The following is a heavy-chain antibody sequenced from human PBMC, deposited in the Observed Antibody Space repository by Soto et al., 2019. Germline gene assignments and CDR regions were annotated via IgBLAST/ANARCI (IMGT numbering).Heavy chain of an antibody. CDR1: GFTFSSYA. CDR3: AKEGSYCGGDCYSGFDY. D-gene: IGHD2-21*02. Sequence: EVQLLESGGGLVQPGGSLRLSCAASGFTFSSYAMSWVRQAPGKGLEWVSAISGSGGSTYYADSVKGRFTISRDNSKNTLYLQMNSLRAEDTAVYYCAKEGSYCGGDCYSGFDYWGRGTLVTVSS. V-gene: IGHV3-23*01. CDR2: ISGSGGST. J-gene: IGHJ4*02.